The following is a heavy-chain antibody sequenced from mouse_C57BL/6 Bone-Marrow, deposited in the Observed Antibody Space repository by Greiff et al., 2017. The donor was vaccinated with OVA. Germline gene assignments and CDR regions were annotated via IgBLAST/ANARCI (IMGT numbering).Heavy chain of an antibody. CDR1: GYTFTSYW. CDR3: ARCITTVGENGEW. CDR2: IHPNSGST. D-gene: IGHD1-1*01. J-gene: IGHJ1*01. Sequence: QVQLKQPGAELVKPGASVKLSCKASGYTFTSYWMHWVKQRPGQGLEWIGMIHPNSGSTNYNEKFKSKATLTVDKSSSPAYMQLSSLTSGDAAGYDGARCITTVGENGEWWGEGST. V-gene: IGHV1-64*01.